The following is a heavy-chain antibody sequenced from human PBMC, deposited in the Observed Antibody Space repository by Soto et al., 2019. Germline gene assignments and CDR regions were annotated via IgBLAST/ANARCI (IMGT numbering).Heavy chain of an antibody. CDR3: VIPRIGSAGAKLDY. V-gene: IGHV3-23*01. D-gene: IGHD1-1*01. Sequence: EVQLLESGGDLVQPGGSLRLSCAASGFTFSTYAMSWVRQAPGKGLEWVSSVTGSGDTTYYADSVKGRFTISRDNSPNTLSLQMNSLRVEDTAVYYCVIPRIGSAGAKLDYWGQGTLVTVSS. CDR1: GFTFSTYA. J-gene: IGHJ4*02. CDR2: VTGSGDTT.